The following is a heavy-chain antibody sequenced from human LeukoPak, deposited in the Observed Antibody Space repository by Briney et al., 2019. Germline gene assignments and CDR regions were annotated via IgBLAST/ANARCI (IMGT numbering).Heavy chain of an antibody. V-gene: IGHV3-30-3*01. CDR3: AKSPGHWTHDY. D-gene: IGHD1-1*01. CDR2: ISYDGSVK. Sequence: GGSLRLSCAASGFAFSTYAMHWVRQAPGKGLEWVAVISYDGSVKYYADSVKGRFTISRDNSKNTLYLQMNSLRSDTAVYYCAKSPGHWTHDYWGQGILVTVSS. CDR1: GFAFSTYA. J-gene: IGHJ4*02.